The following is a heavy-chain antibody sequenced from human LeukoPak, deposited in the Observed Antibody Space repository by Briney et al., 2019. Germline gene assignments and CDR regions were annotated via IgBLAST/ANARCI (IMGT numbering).Heavy chain of an antibody. CDR3: VRVGAHLDYYYYGMDV. CDR1: GYTFTSYD. V-gene: IGHV1-8*01. J-gene: IGHJ6*02. Sequence: GASVKVSCKASGYTFTSYDINWVRQATGQGLEWMGWMNPNSGNTGYAQKFQGRVTMTRNTSISPAYMELSNLRSEDTAVYYCVRVGAHLDYYYYGMDVWGQGTTVTVSS. D-gene: IGHD1-26*01. CDR2: MNPNSGNT.